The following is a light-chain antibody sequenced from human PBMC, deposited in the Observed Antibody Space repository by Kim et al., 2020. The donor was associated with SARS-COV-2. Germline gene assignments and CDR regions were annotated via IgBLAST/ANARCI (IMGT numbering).Light chain of an antibody. Sequence: STLSASVGDRVTITGRARQTLSGRLAWYQQKPGKAPKLLIFDVSTLESGVPSRFRGSGSGTDFILTISSLQPDDSASYYCQHRKTFGQGTKVDIK. J-gene: IGKJ1*01. CDR1: QTLSGR. CDR3: QHRKT. CDR2: DVS. V-gene: IGKV1-5*01.